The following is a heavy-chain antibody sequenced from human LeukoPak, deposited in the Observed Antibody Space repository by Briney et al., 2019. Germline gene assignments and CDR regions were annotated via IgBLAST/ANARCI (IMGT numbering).Heavy chain of an antibody. Sequence: PSETLSLTCAVYGGSFSGYYWSWIRQPPGKGLEWIGEINHSGSTNYNPSLKSRVTISVDTSKNQFSLKLSSVTAADTAVYYCARGKGTGYCSSTSCLRAFDIWGQGTMVTVSS. CDR2: INHSGST. V-gene: IGHV4-34*01. D-gene: IGHD2-2*01. J-gene: IGHJ3*02. CDR1: GGSFSGYY. CDR3: ARGKGTGYCSSTSCLRAFDI.